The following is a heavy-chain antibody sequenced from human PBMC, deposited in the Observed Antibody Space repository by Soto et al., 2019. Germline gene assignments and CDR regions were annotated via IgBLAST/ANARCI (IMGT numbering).Heavy chain of an antibody. CDR2: ISGSGGST. J-gene: IGHJ4*02. Sequence: PGGSLRLSCAASGFTFSSYAMSWVRQAPGKGLGWVSAISGSGGSTYYADSVKGRFTISRDNSKNTLYLQMNSLRAEDTAVYYCAKDLKYYGSGSSLDYWGQGTLVTVSS. CDR1: GFTFSSYA. V-gene: IGHV3-23*01. CDR3: AKDLKYYGSGSSLDY. D-gene: IGHD3-10*01.